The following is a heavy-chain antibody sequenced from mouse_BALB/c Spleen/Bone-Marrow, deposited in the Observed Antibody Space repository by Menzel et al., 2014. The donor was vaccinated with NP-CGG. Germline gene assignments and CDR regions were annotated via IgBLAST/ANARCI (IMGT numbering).Heavy chain of an antibody. CDR3: TRNGPDSSGYPAWFAY. CDR2: INPSNGGT. J-gene: IGHJ3*01. D-gene: IGHD3-2*01. CDR1: GYTFTIYY. Sequence: QXQXQQSGAELVKPGASVKLSCKASGYTFTIYYMFWVKQRPGQGLEWIGEINPSNGGTNFNEKFKSKATLTVDKSSSTAYMQLSSLASEDSAVYYCTRNGPDSSGYPAWFAYWGQXTLVTXSA. V-gene: IGHV1S81*02.